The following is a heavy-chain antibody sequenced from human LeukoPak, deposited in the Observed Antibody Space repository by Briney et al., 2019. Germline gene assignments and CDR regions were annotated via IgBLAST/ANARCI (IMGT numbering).Heavy chain of an antibody. D-gene: IGHD6-19*01. V-gene: IGHV3-23*01. CDR1: GFTFRDYA. Sequence: GGSLRLSCAASGFTFRDYAMTWVRQIPGKGLQWVSTTSGGGINTYYADSVMGRFTISRDNFKNTLYLQMNSLRAEDTAVYYCAKGGWSSYFDFRGQGTLVTVSS. J-gene: IGHJ4*02. CDR2: TSGGGINT. CDR3: AKGGWSSYFDF.